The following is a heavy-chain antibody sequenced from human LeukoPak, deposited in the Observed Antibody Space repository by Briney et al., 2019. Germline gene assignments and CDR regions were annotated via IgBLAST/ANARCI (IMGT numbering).Heavy chain of an antibody. CDR2: IYHSGST. CDR3: ARLLLWFGESWYFDL. D-gene: IGHD3-10*01. Sequence: SETLSLTCTVSGYSISSGYYWGWIRQPPGKGLEWIGSIYHSGSTYYNPSLKSRVTISVDTSKNQFSLKLSSVTAADTAVYYCARLLLWFGESWYFDLWGRGTLVTVSS. CDR1: GYSISSGYY. J-gene: IGHJ2*01. V-gene: IGHV4-38-2*02.